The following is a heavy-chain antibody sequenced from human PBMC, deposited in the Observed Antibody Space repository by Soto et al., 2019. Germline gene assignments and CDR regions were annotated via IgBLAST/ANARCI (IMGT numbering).Heavy chain of an antibody. CDR3: ASTKKWLAFGY. Sequence: ASVKVSCKASGYTFTSSYIHWVRQAPGQGLEWMGIINPMGGSTNYAQNFQGRVTMTTDTSTSTAYMELRSLRSDDTAVYYCASTKKWLAFGYWGQGALVTVSS. CDR1: GYTFTSSY. V-gene: IGHV1-46*01. CDR2: INPMGGST. D-gene: IGHD6-19*01. J-gene: IGHJ4*02.